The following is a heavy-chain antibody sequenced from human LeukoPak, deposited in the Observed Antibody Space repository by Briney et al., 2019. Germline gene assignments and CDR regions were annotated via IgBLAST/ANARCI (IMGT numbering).Heavy chain of an antibody. V-gene: IGHV4-59*12. CDR2: IYYSGST. Sequence: PSETLSLTCTVSGGSISSYYWSWIRQPPGKGLEWIGYIYYSGSTNYNPSLKSRVTISVDTSKNQFSLKLSSVTAADAAVYYCARDFNGLDIWGQGTMVTVSS. J-gene: IGHJ3*02. CDR1: GGSISSYY. CDR3: ARDFNGLDI.